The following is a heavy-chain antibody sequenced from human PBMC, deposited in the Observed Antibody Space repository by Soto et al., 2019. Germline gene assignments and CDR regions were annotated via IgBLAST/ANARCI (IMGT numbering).Heavy chain of an antibody. CDR2: ISSSSSYI. V-gene: IGHV3-21*01. CDR3: ARDPRRGYSGYGGFFDP. CDR1: GFTFSSYS. J-gene: IGHJ5*02. Sequence: GGSLRLSCAASGFTFSSYSMNWVRQAPGKGLEWVSSISSSSSYIYYADSVKGRFTISRDNAKNSLYLQMNSLRAEDTAVYYCARDPRRGYSGYGGFFDPWGQGTLVTVS. D-gene: IGHD5-12*01.